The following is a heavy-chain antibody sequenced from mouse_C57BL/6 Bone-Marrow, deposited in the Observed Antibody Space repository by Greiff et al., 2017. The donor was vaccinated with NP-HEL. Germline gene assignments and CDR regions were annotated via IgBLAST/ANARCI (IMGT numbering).Heavy chain of an antibody. CDR3: ARHGAVVAPDY. CDR2: ISGGGGNT. V-gene: IGHV5-9*01. Sequence: EVHLVESGGGLVKPGGSLKLSCAASGFTFSSYTMSWVRQTPEKRLEWVATISGGGGNTYYPDSVKGRFTISRDNAKNTLYLQMSSLRSEDTALYYCARHGAVVAPDYWGQGTTLTVSS. J-gene: IGHJ2*01. D-gene: IGHD1-1*01. CDR1: GFTFSSYT.